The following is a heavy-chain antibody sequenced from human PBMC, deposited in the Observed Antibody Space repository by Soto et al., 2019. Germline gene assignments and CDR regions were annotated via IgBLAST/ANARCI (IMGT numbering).Heavy chain of an antibody. D-gene: IGHD2-15*01. Sequence: SETLSLTCTVSGGSISSYYWSWIRQPPGKGLEWIGYIYYSGSTNYNPSLKSRVTISVDTSKNQFSLKLSSVTAADTAVYYCARHIYCSGGSCYWGLFDYWGQGTLVTVSS. V-gene: IGHV4-59*08. CDR1: GGSISSYY. CDR3: ARHIYCSGGSCYWGLFDY. CDR2: IYYSGST. J-gene: IGHJ4*02.